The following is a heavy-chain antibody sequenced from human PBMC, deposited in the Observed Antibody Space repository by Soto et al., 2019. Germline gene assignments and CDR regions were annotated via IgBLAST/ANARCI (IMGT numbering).Heavy chain of an antibody. V-gene: IGHV3-33*01. J-gene: IGHJ6*02. CDR3: ARDHCSSTSCYLYYYYYGMDV. CDR2: IWYDGSNK. Sequence: PGGSLRLSWAAARFTFSSYAMPGVRQAPGKGLEWVAVIWYDGSNKYHADAAKGRFTISRDNSKNTLYLQMNSLRAGGTAVYYCARDHCSSTSCYLYYYYYGMDVWGQGTTVSVS. CDR1: RFTFSSYA. D-gene: IGHD2-2*01.